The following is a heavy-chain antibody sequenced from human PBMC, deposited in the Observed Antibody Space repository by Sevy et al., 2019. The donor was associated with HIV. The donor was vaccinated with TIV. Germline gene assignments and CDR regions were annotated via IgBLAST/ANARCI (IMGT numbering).Heavy chain of an antibody. CDR2: ISAYNGNT. V-gene: IGHV1-18*01. CDR3: ARDRNKYCSGGSCYKDY. D-gene: IGHD2-15*01. J-gene: IGHJ4*02. CDR1: GYTFTSYG. Sequence: ASVKVSCKASGYTFTSYGISWVRQAPGQGLEWMGWISAYNGNTNYAQKLQGRVTMTTDTSTSTAYMGLRSLRSDDTALYYCARDRNKYCSGGSCYKDYWGQGTLVTVSS.